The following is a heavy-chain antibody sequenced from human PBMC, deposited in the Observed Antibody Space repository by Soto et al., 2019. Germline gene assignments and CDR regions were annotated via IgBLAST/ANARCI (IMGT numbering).Heavy chain of an antibody. V-gene: IGHV3-9*01. CDR3: AKAQLLRYFDWLPSFDY. J-gene: IGHJ4*02. Sequence: GGSLRLSCAASGFTFDDYAMHWVRQAPGKGLEWVSGISWNSGSIGYADSVKGRFTISRDNAKNSLYLQMNSLRAEDTALYYCAKAQLLRYFDWLPSFDYWGQGTLVTVSS. CDR1: GFTFDDYA. D-gene: IGHD3-9*01. CDR2: ISWNSGSI.